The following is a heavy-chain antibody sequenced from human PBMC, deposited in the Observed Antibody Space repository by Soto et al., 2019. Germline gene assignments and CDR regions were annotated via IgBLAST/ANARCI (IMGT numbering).Heavy chain of an antibody. V-gene: IGHV3-11*01. CDR3: AREYSPDDIVVVPAPDY. CDR2: ISSSGSTI. CDR1: GFTFSDYY. Sequence: GGSLRLSCAASGFTFSDYYMSWIRQAPGKGLEWVSYISSSGSTIYYADSVKGRFTISRDNAKNSLYLQMNSLRAEDTAVYYCAREYSPDDIVVVPAPDYWGQGTLVTSPQ. J-gene: IGHJ4*02. D-gene: IGHD2-2*01.